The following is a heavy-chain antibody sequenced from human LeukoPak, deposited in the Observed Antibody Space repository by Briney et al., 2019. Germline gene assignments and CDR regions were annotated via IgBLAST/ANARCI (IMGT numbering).Heavy chain of an antibody. CDR1: GFTFDDYA. CDR2: ISGDGGST. D-gene: IGHD6-13*01. CDR3: AKDVATAAGTFY. V-gene: IGHV3-43*02. J-gene: IGHJ4*02. Sequence: GGSLRLSCAASGFTFDDYAMHWVRQALGKGLEWVSLISGDGGSTYYADSVKGRFTISRDNSKNSLYLQMNSLRTEDTALYYCAKDVATAAGTFYWGQRTLVTVSS.